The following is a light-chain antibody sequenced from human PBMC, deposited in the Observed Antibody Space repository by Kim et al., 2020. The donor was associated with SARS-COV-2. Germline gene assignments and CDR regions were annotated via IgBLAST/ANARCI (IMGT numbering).Light chain of an antibody. Sequence: IVMTQSPATLSLSPGERATLSCRASQDVSSKLAWYQQKPGQAPRLLIYGVSTRATGIPVRFSGSGSGTEFTLTISSLQSEDFAVYYCQHYNNWPPETFGQGTKLEI. J-gene: IGKJ2*01. V-gene: IGKV3-15*01. CDR2: GVS. CDR3: QHYNNWPPET. CDR1: QDVSSK.